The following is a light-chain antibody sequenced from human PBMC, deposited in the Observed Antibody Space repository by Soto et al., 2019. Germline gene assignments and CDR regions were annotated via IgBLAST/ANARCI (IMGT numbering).Light chain of an antibody. Sequence: EIVLTQSPATLSLSPGERATLSCRASQSVSSYLAWYQQKPDQAPRVLIYNASNRATGLPARFSGSGSGTAFTLTISSLEPEDFEVYYCQQRSNWPLTFGGGTKVEIK. V-gene: IGKV3-11*01. CDR3: QQRSNWPLT. J-gene: IGKJ4*01. CDR1: QSVSSY. CDR2: NAS.